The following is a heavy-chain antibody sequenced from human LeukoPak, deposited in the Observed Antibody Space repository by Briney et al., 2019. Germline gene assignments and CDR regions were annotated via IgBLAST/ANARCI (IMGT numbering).Heavy chain of an antibody. J-gene: IGHJ3*02. Sequence: SSETLSLTCAVYGGSFSGYYWSWIRQPPGKGLEWIGEINHSGSTNYNPSLKSRVTISVGTSKNQFSLKLSSVTAADTAVYYCARVTPPTMREDAFDIWGQGKMVTVSS. V-gene: IGHV4-34*01. D-gene: IGHD5-24*01. CDR3: ARVTPPTMREDAFDI. CDR2: INHSGST. CDR1: GGSFSGYY.